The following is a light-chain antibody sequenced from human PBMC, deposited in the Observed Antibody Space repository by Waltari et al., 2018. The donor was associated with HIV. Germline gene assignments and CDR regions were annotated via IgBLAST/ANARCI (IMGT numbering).Light chain of an antibody. Sequence: QSVVTQPPSASGTPGQRVTISCSGSGSNIGTYSVNWYQHFPGTAPKLLIYMNDHRPSDAPGRFSGSQSGTSASLAISGLQYDDEADYYCAVWDDSLGGAVFGGGTKLTVL. J-gene: IGLJ2*01. CDR1: GSNIGTYS. CDR3: AVWDDSLGGAV. CDR2: MND. V-gene: IGLV1-47*01.